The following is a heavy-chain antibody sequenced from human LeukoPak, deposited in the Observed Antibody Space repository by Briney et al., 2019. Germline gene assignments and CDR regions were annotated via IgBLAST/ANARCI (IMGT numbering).Heavy chain of an antibody. D-gene: IGHD3-3*01. Sequence: SQTLSLTCTVSGGSISSGGYYWSWIRQPPGEGLEWIGYIYHSGSTYYNPSLKSRVTISVDRSKNQFSLKLSSVTAADTAVYYCARDSYYDFWSGYSMDVWGKGTTVTVSS. CDR3: ARDSYYDFWSGYSMDV. CDR2: IYHSGST. J-gene: IGHJ6*03. V-gene: IGHV4-30-2*01. CDR1: GGSISSGGYY.